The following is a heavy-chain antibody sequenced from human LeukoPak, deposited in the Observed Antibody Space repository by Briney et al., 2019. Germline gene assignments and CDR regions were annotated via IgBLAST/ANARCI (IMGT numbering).Heavy chain of an antibody. J-gene: IGHJ5*02. CDR3: ARGSRPYSSSWYRALGWFDP. Sequence: SETLSLTCAVYGGSFSGYYWSWIRQPPGKGLEWIGEINHSGSTNYNPSLKSRVTISVDTSKNQFSLKLSSVTATDTAVYYCARGSRPYSSSWYRALGWFDPWGQGTLVTVSS. CDR2: INHSGST. D-gene: IGHD6-13*01. CDR1: GGSFSGYY. V-gene: IGHV4-34*01.